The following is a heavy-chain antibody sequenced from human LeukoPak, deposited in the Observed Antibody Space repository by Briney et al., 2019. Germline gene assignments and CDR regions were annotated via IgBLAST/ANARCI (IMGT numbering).Heavy chain of an antibody. CDR1: GFTFSSYG. CDR2: IGGRDGST. D-gene: IGHD3-10*01. CDR3: AKGHYYGSGSLDY. V-gene: IGHV3-23*01. J-gene: IGHJ4*02. Sequence: GGSLRLSCAASGFTFSSYGMSWVRQAPGKGLEWVSAIGGRDGSTYYADSVKGRFTISRDNSKSTLYVQMNSLRAEDTAVYYCAKGHYYGSGSLDYWGQGTLVTVSS.